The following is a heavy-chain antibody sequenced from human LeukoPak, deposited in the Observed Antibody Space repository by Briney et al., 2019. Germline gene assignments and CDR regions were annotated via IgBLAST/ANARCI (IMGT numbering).Heavy chain of an antibody. CDR3: ARLSASTYYYDSSGPYYFDY. CDR2: TYPGDSDT. D-gene: IGHD3-22*01. V-gene: IGHV5-51*01. CDR1: GYSFTSYW. Sequence: GESLKISCKGSGYSFTSYWIGWVRQMPGKGLEWMGITYPGDSDTRYSPSFQGQVTISADKSISTAYLQWSSLKASDTAMYYCARLSASTYYYDSSGPYYFDYWGQGTLVTVSS. J-gene: IGHJ4*02.